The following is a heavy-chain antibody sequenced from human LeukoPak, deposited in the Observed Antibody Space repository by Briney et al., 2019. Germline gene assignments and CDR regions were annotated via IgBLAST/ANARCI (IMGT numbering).Heavy chain of an antibody. V-gene: IGHV3-30*18. CDR2: ISYDGRNK. CDR1: EFTFNNHD. CDR3: AKPRDIDSWAFDV. D-gene: IGHD2-15*01. Sequence: PGGSLRLSCAASEFTFNNHDMHWVRQAPGKGLEWAAAISYDGRNKYYADSVKGRFTISRDNSKNTLNLQMNSLRTEDTAVFYCAKPRDIDSWAFDVWGQGTMVTVSS. J-gene: IGHJ3*01.